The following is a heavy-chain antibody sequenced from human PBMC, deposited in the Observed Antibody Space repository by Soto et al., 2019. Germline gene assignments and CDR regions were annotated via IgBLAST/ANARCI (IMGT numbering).Heavy chain of an antibody. Sequence: SGPTLVNPTQTLTLTCTFSGFSLSTSGVGVGWIRQPPGKALEWLALIYWDDDKRYSPSLKSRLTITKDTSKNQVVLTMTNMDPVDTATYYCAHRGYGWNYPGYNLFDPWGQGTLDTVSS. CDR3: AHRGYGWNYPGYNLFDP. J-gene: IGHJ5*02. CDR2: IYWDDDK. D-gene: IGHD1-7*01. CDR1: GFSLSTSGVG. V-gene: IGHV2-5*02.